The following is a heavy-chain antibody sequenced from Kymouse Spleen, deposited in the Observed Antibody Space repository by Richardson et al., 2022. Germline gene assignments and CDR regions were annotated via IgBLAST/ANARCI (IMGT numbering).Heavy chain of an antibody. CDR2: INHSGST. V-gene: IGHV4-34*01. CDR1: GGSFSGYY. Sequence: QVQLQQWGAGLLKPSETLSLTCAVYGGSFSGYYWSWIRQPPGKGLEWIGEINHSGSTNYNPSLKSRVTISVDTSKNQFSLKLSSVTAADTAVYYCAREGSYSNYEGYYYYGMDVWGQGTTVTVSS. J-gene: IGHJ6*02. D-gene: IGHD4-11,IGHD4-11*01. CDR3: AREGSYSNYEGYYYYGMDV.